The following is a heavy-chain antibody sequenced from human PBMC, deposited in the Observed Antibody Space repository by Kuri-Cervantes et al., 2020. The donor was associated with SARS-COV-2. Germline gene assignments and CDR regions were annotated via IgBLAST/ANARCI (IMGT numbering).Heavy chain of an antibody. D-gene: IGHD3-22*01. Sequence: GESLKISCAASGLTFSSHAMHWVRQAPGKGLEWVAVISYDGTNKYYADFVKGRFTISRDNSNSTLYLQMNSLRVEDTAVYYCARVPYYYDGSGFFYFDYWGQGTLVTVSS. CDR2: ISYDGTNK. CDR3: ARVPYYYDGSGFFYFDY. J-gene: IGHJ4*02. V-gene: IGHV3-30-3*01. CDR1: GLTFSSHA.